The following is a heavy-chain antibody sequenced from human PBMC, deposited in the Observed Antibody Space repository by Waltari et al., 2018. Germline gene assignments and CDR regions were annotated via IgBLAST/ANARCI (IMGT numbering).Heavy chain of an antibody. V-gene: IGHV4-59*11. Sequence: QVQLQESGPGLVKPSETLSLTCTVSGGSISRHYWSWIRQPPGKGLEWIGYIYYSGSTNYTPSLRSRVTISVDTSKNQFSLKLTSVTAADTAVYYCARGGGYSSGWYPPFDCWGQGTLVTVSS. J-gene: IGHJ4*02. D-gene: IGHD6-19*01. CDR3: ARGGGYSSGWYPPFDC. CDR2: IYYSGST. CDR1: GGSISRHY.